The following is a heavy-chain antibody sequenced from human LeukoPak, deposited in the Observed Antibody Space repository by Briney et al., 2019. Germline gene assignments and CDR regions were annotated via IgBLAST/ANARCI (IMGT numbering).Heavy chain of an antibody. Sequence: AGGSLRLSCAASGFTFSSYAMSWVRQAPGKGLEWVSAISGSGGSTHYADSVKGRFTISRDNSKNTVFLQMNTLRTEDTAVYFCAKDKPIDHWGQGTLVTVSS. CDR1: GFTFSSYA. CDR3: AKDKPIDH. CDR2: ISGSGGST. V-gene: IGHV3-23*01. D-gene: IGHD1-14*01. J-gene: IGHJ5*02.